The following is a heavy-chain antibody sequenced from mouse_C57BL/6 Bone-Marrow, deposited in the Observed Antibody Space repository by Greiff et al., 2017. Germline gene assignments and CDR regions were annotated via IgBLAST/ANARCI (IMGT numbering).Heavy chain of an antibody. CDR1: GFNIKDDY. CDR2: IDPENGDT. CDR3: TERYFDV. Sequence: EVQLQQSGAELVRPGASVKLSCTASGFNIKDDYMHWVKQRHEQGLEWIGWIDPENGDTEYASKFQGKATITADTSSNTAYLQLSSLTSEDTAVYYCTERYFDVWGTGTTVTVSS. V-gene: IGHV14-4*01. J-gene: IGHJ1*03.